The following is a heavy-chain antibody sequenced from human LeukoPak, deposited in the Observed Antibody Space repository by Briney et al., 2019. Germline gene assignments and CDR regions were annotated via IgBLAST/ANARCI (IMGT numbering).Heavy chain of an antibody. CDR3: ARGRTDWSTRDYYMDV. J-gene: IGHJ6*03. V-gene: IGHV1-24*01. Sequence: ASVKVSCKVSGYTLTELSMHWVRQAPGKGLEWMGGFDPEDGETIYAQKFQGRVTMTRDTSTSTVYMELSSLRSEDTAVYYCARGRTDWSTRDYYMDVWGKGTTVAVSS. D-gene: IGHD3-3*01. CDR2: FDPEDGET. CDR1: GYTLTELS.